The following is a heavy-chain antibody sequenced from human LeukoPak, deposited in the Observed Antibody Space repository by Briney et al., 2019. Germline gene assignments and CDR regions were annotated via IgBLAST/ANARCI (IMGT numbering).Heavy chain of an antibody. CDR2: ISAYNGNT. V-gene: IGHV1-18*01. J-gene: IGHJ4*02. Sequence: ASVKVSCKAPGYTFTSYGISWVRQAPGQGLEWMGWISAYNGNTNYAQKLQGRVTMTTDTSTSTAYMELRSLRSDDTAVYYCAGGHYYDSSGYYGYWGQGTLVTVSS. CDR3: AGGHYYDSSGYYGY. D-gene: IGHD3-22*01. CDR1: GYTFTSYG.